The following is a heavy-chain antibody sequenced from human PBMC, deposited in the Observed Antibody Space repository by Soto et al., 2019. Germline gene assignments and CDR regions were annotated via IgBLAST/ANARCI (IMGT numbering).Heavy chain of an antibody. V-gene: IGHV3-21*04. CDR2: ISSTTNYI. J-gene: IGHJ5*02. CDR1: GFTFTRYS. CDR3: ARAPPSMVPNWFDP. D-gene: IGHD3-10*01. Sequence: GGSLGLSCAASGFTFTRYSMNWVRQAPGKGLEWVSSISSTTNYIYYGDSMKGRFTISRDNAKNSLYLEMNSLRSEDTAVYYCARAPPSMVPNWFDPWGQGTLVTVSS.